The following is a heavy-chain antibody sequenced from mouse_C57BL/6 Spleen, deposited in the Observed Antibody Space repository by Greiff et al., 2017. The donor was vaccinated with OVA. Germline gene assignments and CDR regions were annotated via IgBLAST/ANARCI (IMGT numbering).Heavy chain of an antibody. J-gene: IGHJ3*01. CDR3: ERDGYGSSYGFAY. Sequence: QVQLQQPGAELVMPGASVKLSCKASGYTFTSYWMHWVKQRPGQGLEWIGEIDPSDSYTTYNQKFKGKATLTVDKSSSTAYMQLSSLTSEDSAVSYCERDGYGSSYGFAYWGQGTLVTVSA. V-gene: IGHV1-69*01. CDR2: IDPSDSYT. CDR1: GYTFTSYW. D-gene: IGHD1-1*01.